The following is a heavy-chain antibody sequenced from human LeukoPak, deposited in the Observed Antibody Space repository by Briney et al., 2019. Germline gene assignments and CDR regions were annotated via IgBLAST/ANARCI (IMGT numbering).Heavy chain of an antibody. CDR1: GGSISSSSSY. J-gene: IGHJ6*01. D-gene: IGHD3-10*01. CDR3: ARVDXVRGXXXXXXYXMD. Sequence: SETLSLTCTVSGGSISSSSSYWAWIRQPPGKGLEWIGHIYHSGTTSYNLSLKSRVTISVDTSNNQFSLKLSSVTAADTAVYYCARVDXVRGXXXXXXYXMD. CDR2: IYHSGTT. V-gene: IGHV4-39*07.